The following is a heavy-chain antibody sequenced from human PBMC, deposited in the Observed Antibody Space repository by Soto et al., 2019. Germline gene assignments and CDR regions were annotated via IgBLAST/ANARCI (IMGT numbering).Heavy chain of an antibody. V-gene: IGHV3-20*04. D-gene: IGHD2-15*01. Sequence: GGSLRLSCATSGFTFSSYSMNWVRQAPGKGLEWVAGINRHGDSTGYADSVKGRFTISRDNAKNSLYLQMNSLRAEDTSVYYCARDPDLVAAMAFAFDIWGQGTMVTVSS. CDR1: GFTFSSYS. J-gene: IGHJ3*02. CDR2: INRHGDST. CDR3: ARDPDLVAAMAFAFDI.